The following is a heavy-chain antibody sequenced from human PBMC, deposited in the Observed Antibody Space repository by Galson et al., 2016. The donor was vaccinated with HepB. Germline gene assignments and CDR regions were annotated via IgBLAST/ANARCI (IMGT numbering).Heavy chain of an antibody. CDR3: ARDRGGDSLY. V-gene: IGHV3-7*04. Sequence: SLRLSCAASGFTFSDFWMSWVRQAPGKGLEWVANINQHGSEKYSVDFVKGRFTISRDNAKSSLYLQMNSLRVDDTAVYYCARDRGGDSLYWGQGTLVTVSS. D-gene: IGHD2-21*02. J-gene: IGHJ4*02. CDR2: INQHGSEK. CDR1: GFTFSDFW.